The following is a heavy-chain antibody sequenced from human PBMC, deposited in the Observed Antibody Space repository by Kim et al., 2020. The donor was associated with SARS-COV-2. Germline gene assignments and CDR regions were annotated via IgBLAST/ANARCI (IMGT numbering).Heavy chain of an antibody. Sequence: SVKVSCKASGGTFSSYAISWVRQAPGQGLEWMGRIIPILGIANYAQKFQGRVTITADKSTSTAYMELSSLRSEDTAVYYCASSIAARLDFLLWGQGTLVTVSS. CDR1: GGTFSSYA. J-gene: IGHJ4*02. D-gene: IGHD6-6*01. CDR2: IIPILGIA. CDR3: ASSIAARLDFLL. V-gene: IGHV1-69*04.